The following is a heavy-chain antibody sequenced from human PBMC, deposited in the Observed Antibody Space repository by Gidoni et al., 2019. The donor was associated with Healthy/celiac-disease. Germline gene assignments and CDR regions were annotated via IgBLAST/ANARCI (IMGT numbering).Heavy chain of an antibody. Sequence: QVQLVQSGAEVKKPGASVTVSCKASGYTFTSSGLSWVRQAPGQGLEWMGWISAYNGNTNYEQKLQGRGTMTTDTSTRTAYMEMRSMRSEDTAVYYCERRSSLIGGATDYYYYGMDVWGQGTTVTVSS. CDR1: GYTFTSSG. J-gene: IGHJ6*02. D-gene: IGHD1-26*01. CDR2: ISAYNGNT. CDR3: ERRSSLIGGATDYYYYGMDV. V-gene: IGHV1-18*01.